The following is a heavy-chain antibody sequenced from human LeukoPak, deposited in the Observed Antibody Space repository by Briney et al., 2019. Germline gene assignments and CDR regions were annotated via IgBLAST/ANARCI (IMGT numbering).Heavy chain of an antibody. CDR1: GFTFRNYG. V-gene: IGHV3-33*08. CDR3: ARDGGLQGLFFDY. D-gene: IGHD3-22*01. J-gene: IGHJ4*02. Sequence: PGGSLRLSCAASGFTFRNYGMHWVRQAPGKGLEWVAVIWYDGSNKYYADSVKGRFTISRDNSKNTLYLQMNSLRAEDTAVYYCARDGGLQGLFFDYWGQGTLVTVSS. CDR2: IWYDGSNK.